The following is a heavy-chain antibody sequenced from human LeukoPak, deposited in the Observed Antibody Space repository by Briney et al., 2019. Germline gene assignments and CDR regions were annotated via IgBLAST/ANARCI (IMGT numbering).Heavy chain of an antibody. D-gene: IGHD3-22*01. Sequence: GGSLRLSCAASGFTFSSYAMSWVRQAPGKGLEWVSAISGSGGSTYYADSVKGRFTISRDNSKNTLYLQMNSLRAEDTAVYYCAKDRAYYYDSSERALDYWGQGTLVTVSS. J-gene: IGHJ4*02. CDR3: AKDRAYYYDSSERALDY. CDR1: GFTFSSYA. V-gene: IGHV3-23*01. CDR2: ISGSGGST.